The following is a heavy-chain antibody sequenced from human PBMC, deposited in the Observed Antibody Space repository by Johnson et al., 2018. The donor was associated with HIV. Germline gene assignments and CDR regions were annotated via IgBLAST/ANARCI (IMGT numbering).Heavy chain of an antibody. Sequence: QVQLVESGGGVVQPGRSLRLSCAASGFIFSTYSIHWVRQAPGKGLEWVAVTSHVGSNKFYADSVKGRFTMSRDNSRNPLDLQMDSLRPEDPAVYFCARGREGEDRAGGGFDVWGQGTMVTVSS. J-gene: IGHJ3*01. V-gene: IGHV3-30*03. CDR1: GFIFSTYS. CDR2: TSHVGSNK. CDR3: ARGREGEDRAGGGFDV. D-gene: IGHD3-16*01.